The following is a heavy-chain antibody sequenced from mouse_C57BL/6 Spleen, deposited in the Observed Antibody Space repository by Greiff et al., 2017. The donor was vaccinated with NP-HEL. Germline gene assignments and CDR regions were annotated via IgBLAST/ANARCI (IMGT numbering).Heavy chain of an antibody. V-gene: IGHV1-39*01. CDR1: GYSFTDYN. CDR3: ARKETAQAGGAYYYAMDY. J-gene: IGHJ4*01. D-gene: IGHD3-2*02. CDR2: INPNYGTT. Sequence: LQESGPELVKPGASVKISCKASGYSFTDYNMNWVKQSNGKSLEWIGVINPNYGTTSYNQKFKGKATLTVDQSSSTAYMQLNSLTSEDSAVYYCARKETAQAGGAYYYAMDYWGQGTSVTVAS.